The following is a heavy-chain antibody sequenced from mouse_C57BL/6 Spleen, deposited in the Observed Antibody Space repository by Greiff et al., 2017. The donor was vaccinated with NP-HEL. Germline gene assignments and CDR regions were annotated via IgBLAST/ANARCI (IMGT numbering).Heavy chain of an antibody. CDR3: ARRKLTDPFAY. CDR1: GFTFSDYG. Sequence: EVKLMESGGGLVKPGGSLKLSCAASGFTFSDYGMHWVRQAPEKGLEWVAYISSGSSTIYYADTVKGRFTISRDNAKNTLFLQMTSLRSEDTAMYYCARRKLTDPFAYWGQGTLVTVSA. CDR2: ISSGSSTI. V-gene: IGHV5-17*01. D-gene: IGHD4-1*01. J-gene: IGHJ3*01.